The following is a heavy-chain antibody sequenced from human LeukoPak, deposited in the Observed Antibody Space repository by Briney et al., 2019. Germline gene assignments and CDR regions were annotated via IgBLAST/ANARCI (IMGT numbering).Heavy chain of an antibody. V-gene: IGHV4-39*01. D-gene: IGHD6-19*01. CDR3: VRHVSSGWDYYNGLDV. CDR1: GGSIGSHGFY. Sequence: SETLSLTCKVSGGSIGSHGFYWGWIRQPPGKGLEWIGSIYYPGSTHYNPSLESRGTISVDTSKYQVSLTLSSVTATDTAVYYCVRHVSSGWDYYNGLDVWGQGTTVTVSS. J-gene: IGHJ6*02. CDR2: IYYPGST.